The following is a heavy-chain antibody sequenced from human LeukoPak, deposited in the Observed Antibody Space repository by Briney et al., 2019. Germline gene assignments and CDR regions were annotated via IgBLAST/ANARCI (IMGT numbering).Heavy chain of an antibody. CDR3: AKGSGSYSNWFDP. CDR2: IYYSGSP. D-gene: IGHD1-26*01. V-gene: IGHV4-59*01. Sequence: SETLSLTCTVSGGSISYYYWSWIRQPPGKGLEWIGYIYYSGSPNYNPSLKSRVTTSIDTSKNQFSLKLSSVTAADTAVYYCAKGSGSYSNWFDPWGQGTLVTVSS. CDR1: GGSISYYY. J-gene: IGHJ5*02.